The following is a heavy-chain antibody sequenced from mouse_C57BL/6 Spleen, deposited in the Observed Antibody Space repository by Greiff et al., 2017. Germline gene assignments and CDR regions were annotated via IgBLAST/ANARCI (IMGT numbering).Heavy chain of an antibody. CDR2: INPSNGGT. D-gene: IGHD1-1*01. Sequence: QVQLQQPGTELVKPGASVKLSCKASGYTFTSYWMHWVKPRPGQGLEWIGNINPSNGGTNYNEKFKSKATLTVDRSSSTAYMQLSSLTSKDSAVYYCARSSSLYWYFDVWGTGTTVTVSA. J-gene: IGHJ1*03. V-gene: IGHV1-53*01. CDR1: GYTFTSYW. CDR3: ARSSSLYWYFDV.